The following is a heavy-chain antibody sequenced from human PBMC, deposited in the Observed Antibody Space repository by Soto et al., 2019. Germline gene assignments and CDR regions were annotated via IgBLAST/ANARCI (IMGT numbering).Heavy chain of an antibody. D-gene: IGHD3-22*01. Sequence: GGSLRLSCAASGFTFSSYSMNWVRQAPGKGLEWVSYISSSSSTIYYADSVKGRFTISRDNAKNSLYLQMNSLRDEDTAVYYCARGGYYYDSSGYYRNFDYWGQGTLVTVSS. V-gene: IGHV3-48*02. J-gene: IGHJ4*02. CDR3: ARGGYYYDSSGYYRNFDY. CDR2: ISSSSSTI. CDR1: GFTFSSYS.